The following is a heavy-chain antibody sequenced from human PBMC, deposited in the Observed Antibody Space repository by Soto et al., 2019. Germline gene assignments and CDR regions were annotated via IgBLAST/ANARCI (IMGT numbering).Heavy chain of an antibody. V-gene: IGHV3-33*01. CDR1: GFTFSSYG. CDR2: IWYDGSNK. D-gene: IGHD4-17*01. Sequence: GGSLRLSCAASGFTFSSYGMHWVRQAPGKGLEWVAVIWYDGSNKYYVDSVKGRFTISRDNSKNTLYLQMNSLRAEDTAVYYCARDQDDYGDYVGAFDIWGQGTMVTVSS. J-gene: IGHJ3*02. CDR3: ARDQDDYGDYVGAFDI.